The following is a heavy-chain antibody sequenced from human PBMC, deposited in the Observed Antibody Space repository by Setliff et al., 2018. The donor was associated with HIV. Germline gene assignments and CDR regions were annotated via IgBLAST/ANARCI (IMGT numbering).Heavy chain of an antibody. CDR2: IRSKTYGGTT. Sequence: GGSLRLSCTTTGFIFGDYGLNWVRQAPGRGLEWVGFIRSKTYGGTTDFAASVKGRFTISRDDSKSIAYLQMNSLKTEDTAVYYCTRDNYDSSGHSTEEHFQHWGQGTLVTVSS. J-gene: IGHJ1*01. V-gene: IGHV3-49*04. D-gene: IGHD3-22*01. CDR1: GFIFGDYG. CDR3: TRDNYDSSGHSTEEHFQH.